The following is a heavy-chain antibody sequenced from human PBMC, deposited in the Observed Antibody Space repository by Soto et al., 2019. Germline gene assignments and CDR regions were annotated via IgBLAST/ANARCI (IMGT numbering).Heavy chain of an antibody. D-gene: IGHD3-16*02. CDR1: GYTFTSYA. J-gene: IGHJ4*02. Sequence: ASVKVSCKASGYTFTSYAMHWVRQAPGQRLEWMGWINAGNGNTKYSQKFQGRVTMTRDTSTSTAYMELSSLRSEDTAVYYCATGYVWGSYRYYYFDYWGQGTLVTVSS. CDR2: INAGNGNT. V-gene: IGHV1-3*01. CDR3: ATGYVWGSYRYYYFDY.